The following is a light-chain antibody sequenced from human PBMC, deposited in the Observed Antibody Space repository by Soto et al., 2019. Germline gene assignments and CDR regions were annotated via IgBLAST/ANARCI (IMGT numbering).Light chain of an antibody. CDR1: SGDIGAYNF. CDR3: SSYTSVSVI. V-gene: IGLV2-14*01. J-gene: IGLJ2*01. CDR2: DVT. Sequence: QSALTQPASVSGSPGQSITISCTGTSGDIGAYNFVSWYQQHPGKAPKLMIYDVTARPSGVSNRFSGSKSGNTASLTISGLQAEDEADYYCSSYTSVSVIFGGGIKLSVL.